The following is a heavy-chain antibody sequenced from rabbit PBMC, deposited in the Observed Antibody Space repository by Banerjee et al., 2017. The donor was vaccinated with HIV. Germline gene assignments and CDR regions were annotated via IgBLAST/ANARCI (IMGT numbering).Heavy chain of an antibody. D-gene: IGHD8-1*01. V-gene: IGHV1S40*01. Sequence: QSLEESGGDLVKPGASLTLTCTASGFSYDSYMCWVRQAPGKGLEWIACIDIGSSGFTYFASWAKGRFTISKTSSTTVTLQMTSLTAADTATYFCARDAGTSFSTYGMDLWGPGTLVTVS. CDR3: ARDAGTSFSTYGMDL. J-gene: IGHJ6*01. CDR1: GFSYDSY. CDR2: IDIGSSGFT.